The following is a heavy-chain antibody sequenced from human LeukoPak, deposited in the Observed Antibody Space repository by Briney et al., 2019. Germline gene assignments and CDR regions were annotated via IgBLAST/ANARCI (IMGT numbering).Heavy chain of an antibody. J-gene: IGHJ3*02. Sequence: ASVKVSCKASGYTFTKYGVSWVREAPGQGLEWMGWISAYNGDIKYAQRGKGRVTMTTDTSTSTVYMELRSLRSDDTAVYYCVRESGSDAFDIWGQGTMVTVSS. CDR2: ISAYNGDI. V-gene: IGHV1-18*01. CDR1: GYTFTKYG. CDR3: VRESGSDAFDI.